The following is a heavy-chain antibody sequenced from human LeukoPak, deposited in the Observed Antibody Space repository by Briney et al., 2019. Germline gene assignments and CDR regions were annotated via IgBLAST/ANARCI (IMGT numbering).Heavy chain of an antibody. CDR1: GYTFTSYG. V-gene: IGHV1-18*01. CDR3: ARIVPAAMDRDYYYYGMDV. D-gene: IGHD2-2*01. Sequence: GASVKVSCKASGYTFTSYGISWVRQAPGQGLEWMGWISAYNGNTNYAQKLQGRVTMTTDTSTSTAYMELRSLRSGDTAVYYCARIVPAAMDRDYYYYGMDVWGQGTTVTVSS. J-gene: IGHJ6*02. CDR2: ISAYNGNT.